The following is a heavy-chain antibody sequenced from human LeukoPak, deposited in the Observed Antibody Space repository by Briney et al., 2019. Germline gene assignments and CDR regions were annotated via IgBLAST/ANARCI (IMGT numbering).Heavy chain of an antibody. CDR2: IYTSGST. J-gene: IGHJ3*02. Sequence: SETLPLTCTVSGGSISSGSYYWSWIRQPAGKGLEWIGRIYTSGSTNYNPSLKSRVTISVDTSKNQFSLKLSSVTAADTAVYYCAREGYSSSWFDAFDIWGQGTMVTVSS. CDR3: AREGYSSSWFDAFDI. CDR1: GGSISSGSYY. D-gene: IGHD6-13*01. V-gene: IGHV4-61*02.